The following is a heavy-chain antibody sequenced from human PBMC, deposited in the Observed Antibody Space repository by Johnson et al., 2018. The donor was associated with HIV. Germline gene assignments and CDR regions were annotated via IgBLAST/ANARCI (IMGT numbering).Heavy chain of an antibody. D-gene: IGHD5-24*01. CDR1: GFTFDDHG. CDR2: INWNGGRT. V-gene: IGHV3-20*04. Sequence: VQLVESGGGVVRPGGSLRLSCAASGFTFDDHGMSWVRQGSGKGLEWVSGINWNGGRTGYADSVKGQFTISRDNAKKSLYLQMNSMRPEDTAVHYCAKDGYRAALDVWGQGTMVTVST. J-gene: IGHJ3*01. CDR3: AKDGYRAALDV.